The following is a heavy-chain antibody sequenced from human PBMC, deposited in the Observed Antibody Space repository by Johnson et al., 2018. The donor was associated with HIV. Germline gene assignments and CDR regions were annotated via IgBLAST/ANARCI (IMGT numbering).Heavy chain of an antibody. CDR3: ARPTNPGDAFDI. Sequence: QVQLVESGGTLVNPGGSLRLSCAASGISFSDYYMSWVRQAPGKGLECISCISSSGSTIYYADSVKGRFTISRDNAKNSLYLQMNSLRAEDTAVYYCARPTNPGDAFDIWGQGTMVTVSS. CDR1: GISFSDYY. D-gene: IGHD1-14*01. V-gene: IGHV3-11*04. J-gene: IGHJ3*02. CDR2: ISSSGSTI.